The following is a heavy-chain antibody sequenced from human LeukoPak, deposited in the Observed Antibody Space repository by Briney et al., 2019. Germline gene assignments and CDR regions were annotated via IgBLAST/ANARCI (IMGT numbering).Heavy chain of an antibody. CDR2: ISGSGGST. Sequence: GGSLRLSCAGSGFTFSSYAMSWVRQAPGKGLEWVSAISGSGGSTYYADSVKGRFTISRDNPKNTLYLQMNSLRAEDTAVYYCAKGPGPGYHYYYMDVWGKGTTVTVSS. J-gene: IGHJ6*03. CDR3: AKGPGPGYHYYYMDV. D-gene: IGHD6-25*01. CDR1: GFTFSSYA. V-gene: IGHV3-23*01.